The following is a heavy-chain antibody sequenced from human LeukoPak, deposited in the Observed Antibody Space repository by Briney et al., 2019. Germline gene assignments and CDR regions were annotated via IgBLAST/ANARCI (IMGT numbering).Heavy chain of an antibody. CDR1: GFTFSSYG. D-gene: IGHD3-9*01. CDR2: IRYDGSNK. J-gene: IGHJ4*02. V-gene: IGHV3-30*02. Sequence: PGGSLRLSCAASGFTFSSYGMHWVRQAPGKGLEWVAFIRYDGSNKYYADSVKGRFTISRDNSKNTVYLQMNSLRSDDTAVYYCARSVRDDWAYYFDYWGQGTLVAVSS. CDR3: ARSVRDDWAYYFDY.